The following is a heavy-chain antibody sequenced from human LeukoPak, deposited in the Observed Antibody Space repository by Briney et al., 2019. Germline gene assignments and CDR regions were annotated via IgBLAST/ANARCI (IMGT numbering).Heavy chain of an antibody. CDR3: ASPYSSSSQTFDY. D-gene: IGHD6-6*01. V-gene: IGHV4-39*01. CDR1: GGSISSSSYY. J-gene: IGHJ4*02. Sequence: PSETLSLTCTVSGGSISSSSYYWGWIRQPPGKGLEWIGSIYYSGSIYYNPSLKSRVTISVDTSKNQFSLKLSSVTAADTAVYYCASPYSSSSQTFDYWGQGTLVTVSS. CDR2: IYYSGSI.